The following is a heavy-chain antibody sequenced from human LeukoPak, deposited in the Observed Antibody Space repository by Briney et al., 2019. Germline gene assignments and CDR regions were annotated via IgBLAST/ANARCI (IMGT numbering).Heavy chain of an antibody. CDR3: ARDRYSSRPYYFDY. V-gene: IGHV1-18*01. CDR2: ISAYNGNT. CDR1: GYTFTSYG. D-gene: IGHD6-19*01. J-gene: IGHJ4*02. Sequence: ASVTVSCKASGYTFTSYGISWVRQAPGQGLEWMGWISAYNGNTNYAQKLQGRVTMTTDTSTSTAYMELRSLRSDDTAVYYCARDRYSSRPYYFDYWGQGTLVTVSS.